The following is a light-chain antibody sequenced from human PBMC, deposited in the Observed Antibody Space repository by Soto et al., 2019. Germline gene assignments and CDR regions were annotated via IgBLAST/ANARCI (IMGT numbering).Light chain of an antibody. CDR2: KTS. CDR3: QHWNDYSWT. CDR1: QSISIW. Sequence: DIHMTQSPSTLSASVGDRVTITCRASQSISIWLAWYQQKPGKAPNLLIYKTSSLETGVPSRFSGSVSGTEFTLTISSLQPDDFATYYCQHWNDYSWTFGQGTKVEVK. J-gene: IGKJ1*01. V-gene: IGKV1-5*03.